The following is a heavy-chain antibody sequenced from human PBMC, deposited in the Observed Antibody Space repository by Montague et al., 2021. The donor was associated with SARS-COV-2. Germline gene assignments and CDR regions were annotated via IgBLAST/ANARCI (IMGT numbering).Heavy chain of an antibody. J-gene: IGHJ6*02. CDR1: GDSVSSDSAA. D-gene: IGHD3-16*01. Sequence: CAISGDSVSSDSAAWNWVRQSPSRGLEWLGRTYYRSNWYNDYAVXVKSRITIKSDTSKNRISLQLNSVTPEDTAVYYCARDLRWRYGYGMDVWGQGTTVTVSS. V-gene: IGHV6-1*01. CDR3: ARDLRWRYGYGMDV. CDR2: TYYRSNWYN.